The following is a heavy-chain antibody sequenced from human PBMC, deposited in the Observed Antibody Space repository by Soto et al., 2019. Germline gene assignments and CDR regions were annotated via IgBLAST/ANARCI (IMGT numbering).Heavy chain of an antibody. CDR2: IHPGDSTI. CDR1: VYRFTTHW. CDR3: ARQRPAGGNPEATDF. V-gene: IGHV5-51*01. D-gene: IGHD2-15*01. J-gene: IGHJ4*02. Sequence: PGESLKISCKGSVYRFTTHWIDWVRQMPGKGLEWMGIIHPGDSTIKYSPSFQGQVTISADKSISTAYLQLSSLKASDSAMYYCARQRPAGGNPEATDFWGQGTLVTVSS.